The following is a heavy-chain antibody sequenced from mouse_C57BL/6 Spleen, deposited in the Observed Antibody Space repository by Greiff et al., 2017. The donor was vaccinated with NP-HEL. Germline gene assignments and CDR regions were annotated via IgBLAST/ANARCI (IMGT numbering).Heavy chain of an antibody. J-gene: IGHJ3*01. D-gene: IGHD2-4*01. CDR3: TRRIYYDYDGGFAY. V-gene: IGHV1-15*01. Sequence: LQESGAELVRPGASVTLSCKASGYTFTDYEMHWVKQTPVHGLEWIGAIDPETGGTAYNQKFKGKAILTADKSSSTAYMELRSLTSEDSAVYYCTRRIYYDYDGGFAYWGQGTLVTVSA. CDR2: IDPETGGT. CDR1: GYTFTDYE.